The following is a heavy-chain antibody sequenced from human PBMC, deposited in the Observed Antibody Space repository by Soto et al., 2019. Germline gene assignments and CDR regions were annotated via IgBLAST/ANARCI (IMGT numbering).Heavy chain of an antibody. Sequence: GASVKVSCKASGGTFSSYAISWVRQAPGQGLEWMGGIIPIFGTANYAQKFQGRVTITADESTSTAYMELSSLRSEDTAVYYCARGSTAADGNHWYFDLWGLGTLVTVSS. D-gene: IGHD6-13*01. J-gene: IGHJ2*01. CDR3: ARGSTAADGNHWYFDL. V-gene: IGHV1-69*13. CDR1: GGTFSSYA. CDR2: IIPIFGTA.